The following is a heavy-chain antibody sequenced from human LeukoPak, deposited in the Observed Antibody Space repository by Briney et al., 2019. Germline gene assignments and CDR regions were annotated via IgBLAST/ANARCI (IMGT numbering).Heavy chain of an antibody. CDR3: ARDTDYYYYYMDV. V-gene: IGHV4-34*01. D-gene: IGHD4-17*01. CDR2: INHSGST. J-gene: IGHJ6*03. Sequence: SETLSLTCAVYGGSFSGYYWSWIRQPPGKGLEWIGEINHSGSTNYNPSLKSRFTISVDTSKNQFSLKLSSVTAADTAVYYCARDTDYYYYYMDVWGKGTTVTVSS. CDR1: GGSFSGYY.